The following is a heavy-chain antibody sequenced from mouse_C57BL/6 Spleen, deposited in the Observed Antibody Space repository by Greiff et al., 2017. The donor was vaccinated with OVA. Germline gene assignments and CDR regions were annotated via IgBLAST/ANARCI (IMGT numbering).Heavy chain of an antibody. CDR2: ISSGSSTI. CDR1: GFTFSDYG. D-gene: IGHD1-1*01. J-gene: IGHJ3*01. Sequence: EVQLVESGGGLVKPGGSLKLSCAASGFTFSDYGMHWVRQAPEMGLEWVAYISSGSSTIYYAATVKGRFPISRANAKNTLFLQMTRLRSEDTARYYCARQGYYGTSFAYWGQGTLVTVSA. CDR3: ARQGYYGTSFAY. V-gene: IGHV5-17*01.